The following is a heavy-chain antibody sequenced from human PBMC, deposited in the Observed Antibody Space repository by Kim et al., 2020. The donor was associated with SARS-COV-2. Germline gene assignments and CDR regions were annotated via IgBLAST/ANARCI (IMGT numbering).Heavy chain of an antibody. CDR2: IYYSGST. D-gene: IGHD1-1*01. J-gene: IGHJ4*02. CDR3: ARTGTTDPPSFLGY. V-gene: IGHV4-39*01. CDR1: GGSISSSSYY. Sequence: SETLSLTCTVSGGSISSSSYYWGWIRQPPGKGLEWIGSIYYSGSTYYNPTLKRRVTISVDTSKKLFYLKLSSVTAADTAVYYCARTGTTDPPSFLGYWGQGTLVTVSS.